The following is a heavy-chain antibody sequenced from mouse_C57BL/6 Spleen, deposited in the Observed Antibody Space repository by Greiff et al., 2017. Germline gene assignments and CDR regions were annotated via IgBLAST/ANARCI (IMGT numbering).Heavy chain of an antibody. CDR1: GYTFTDYY. D-gene: IGHD2-4*01. V-gene: IGHV1-26*01. Sequence: VQLQQSGPELVKPGASVKISCKASGYTFTDYYMNWVKQSHGKSLEWIGDINPNNGGTRYNQKFKGKATLTVDKSSSTAYMELRSLTSEDSAVYYCARWGDYERGYWGQGPTLTVAS. CDR3: ARWGDYERGY. CDR2: INPNNGGT. J-gene: IGHJ2*01.